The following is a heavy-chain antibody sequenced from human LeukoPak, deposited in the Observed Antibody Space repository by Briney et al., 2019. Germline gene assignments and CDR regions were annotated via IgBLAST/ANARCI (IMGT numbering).Heavy chain of an antibody. D-gene: IGHD3-22*01. CDR2: INHSGST. V-gene: IGHV4-34*01. J-gene: IGHJ3*02. Sequence: SETLSLTCAVYGGSFSGYYWSWIRQPPGKGPEWIGEINHSGSTNYNPSLKSRVTISVDTSKNQFSLKLSSVTAADTAVYYCARAERITMIVVVTYAFDIWGQGTMVTVSS. CDR3: ARAERITMIVVVTYAFDI. CDR1: GGSFSGYY.